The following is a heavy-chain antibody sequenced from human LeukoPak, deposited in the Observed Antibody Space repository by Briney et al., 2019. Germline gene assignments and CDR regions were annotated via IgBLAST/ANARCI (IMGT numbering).Heavy chain of an antibody. V-gene: IGHV4-34*01. CDR2: INHSGST. Sequence: PSETLSLTCAVYGGSFSGYYWSWIRQPPGKGLEWIGEINHSGSTNYNPSLKSRVTISVDTSKNQFSLKLSSVTAADTAVYYCARGRLQLPRYYYYMDVWGKGTTVTVSS. CDR1: GGSFSGYY. J-gene: IGHJ6*03. CDR3: ARGRLQLPRYYYYMDV. D-gene: IGHD2-2*01.